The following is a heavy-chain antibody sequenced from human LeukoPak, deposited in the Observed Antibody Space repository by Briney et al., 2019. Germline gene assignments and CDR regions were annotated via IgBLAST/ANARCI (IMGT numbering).Heavy chain of an antibody. J-gene: IGHJ5*02. V-gene: IGHV4-59*01. D-gene: IGHD2-8*02. Sequence: PSETLSLTCTVSGGSISGYYWTWIRQPPGKGLEWIGYIYYSGVTNYNPSLKSRVSISVDKSKNQFSLILTSVTAADTAVYHCARVKLGTGGYYPLDQWGQGTLVTVSS. CDR1: GGSISGYY. CDR3: ARVKLGTGGYYPLDQ. CDR2: IYYSGVT.